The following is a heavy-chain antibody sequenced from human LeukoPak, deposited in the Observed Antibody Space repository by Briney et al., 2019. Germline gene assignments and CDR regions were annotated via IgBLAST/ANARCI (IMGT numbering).Heavy chain of an antibody. V-gene: IGHV4-59*01. J-gene: IGHJ4*02. Sequence: SETLSLTCTVSAGSISSYYWSWIRQPPGKGLEWIGYIYYSGSTNYNPSLKSRVTISVDTSKNQFSLKLSSVTAADTAVYYCARETYGGNSEYFDYWGQGTLVTVSS. CDR2: IYYSGST. CDR3: ARETYGGNSEYFDY. CDR1: AGSISSYY. D-gene: IGHD4-23*01.